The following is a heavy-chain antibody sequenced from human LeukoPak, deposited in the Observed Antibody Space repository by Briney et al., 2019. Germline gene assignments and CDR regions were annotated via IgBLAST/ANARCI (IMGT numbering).Heavy chain of an antibody. CDR2: ISGSGGST. J-gene: IGHJ3*01. Sequence: GGTLRLSCAASGFTFRRYGMTWVRQAPGKGLEWVSSISGSGGSTFYADSVKGRFTISRDNSKNTLYLQMNSLRAEDTAVYYCAKTRDSNGYHTDDAFDVWGQGTMVTVSS. V-gene: IGHV3-23*01. CDR1: GFTFRRYG. CDR3: AKTRDSNGYHTDDAFDV. D-gene: IGHD3-22*01.